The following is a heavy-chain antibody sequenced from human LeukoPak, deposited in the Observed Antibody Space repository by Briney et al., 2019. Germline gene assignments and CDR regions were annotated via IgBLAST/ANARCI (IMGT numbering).Heavy chain of an antibody. D-gene: IGHD3-10*01. V-gene: IGHV4-39*01. CDR3: ARAYYGSGSRVDYSATFDP. CDR1: GGSISSSSYY. CDR2: IYYSGST. Sequence: PSETLSLTCTVSGGSISSSSYYWGWIRQPPGKGLEWFGSIYYSGSTYYNPSLKSRVTISVDTSKNQFSLKLSSVTAADTAVYYCARAYYGSGSRVDYSATFDPWGQGTLVTVSS. J-gene: IGHJ5*02.